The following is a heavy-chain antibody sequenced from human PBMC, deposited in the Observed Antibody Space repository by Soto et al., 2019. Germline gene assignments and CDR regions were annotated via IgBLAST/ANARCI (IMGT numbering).Heavy chain of an antibody. V-gene: IGHV4-38-2*02. CDR1: GYSISSGHY. J-gene: IGHJ4*02. CDR2: THHSGET. D-gene: IGHD4-17*01. CDR3: ATHFYGAYLLEC. Sequence: SETLSLTCTVSGYSISSGHYWGSMRQPPGKGLEWIGSTHHSGETYYNPSLKSRVTISVDTSKNQVSLRLSSVTAADTPLYYCATHFYGAYLLECWGQGTLVAVSS.